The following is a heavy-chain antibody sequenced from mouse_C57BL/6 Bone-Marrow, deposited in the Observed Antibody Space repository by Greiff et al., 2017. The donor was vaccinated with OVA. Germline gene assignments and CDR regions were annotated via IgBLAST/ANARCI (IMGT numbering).Heavy chain of an antibody. CDR2: ISSGGSYT. D-gene: IGHD2-14*01. CDR1: GFTFSSYG. V-gene: IGHV5-6*01. J-gene: IGHJ2*01. CDR3: ARQRYPGYFDY. Sequence: EVNLVESGGDLVKPGGSLKLSCAASGFTFSSYGMSWVRQTPDKRLEWVATISSGGSYTYYPDSVKGRFTISRDNAKNTLYLQMSSLKSEDTAMYYCARQRYPGYFDYWGQGTTLTVSS.